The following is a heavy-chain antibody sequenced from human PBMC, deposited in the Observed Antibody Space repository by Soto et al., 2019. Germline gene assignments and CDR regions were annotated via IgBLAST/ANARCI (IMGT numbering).Heavy chain of an antibody. D-gene: IGHD3-10*01. CDR1: GYTFTSYG. CDR3: ARVSLWFGDFYYYYMDV. J-gene: IGHJ6*03. Sequence: ASVKVSCKASGYTFTSYGISWVRQAPGQGLEWMGWISAYNGNTNYAQKLQGRVTMTTDTSTSTAYMELRSLRSDDTAVYYCARVSLWFGDFYYYYMDVWGKGTTVTVSS. CDR2: ISAYNGNT. V-gene: IGHV1-18*01.